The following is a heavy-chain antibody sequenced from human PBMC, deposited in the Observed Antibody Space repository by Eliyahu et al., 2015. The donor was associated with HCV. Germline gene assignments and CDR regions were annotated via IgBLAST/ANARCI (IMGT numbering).Heavy chain of an antibody. CDR2: VLPIFWSP. V-gene: IGHV1-69*01. J-gene: IGHJ4*02. Sequence: QVQLVQSGAEVKKPGSSVKVSCKASGGTFSRHSISWVRQAPGQGLWGVGGVLPIFWSPNYAQKFQGRVTITADESTSTAYMELSSLRSEDTAVYYCAREGGDYCSVGNCFLLYWGQGTLVTVSS. D-gene: IGHD2-15*01. CDR1: GGTFSRHS. CDR3: AREGGDYCSVGNCFLLY.